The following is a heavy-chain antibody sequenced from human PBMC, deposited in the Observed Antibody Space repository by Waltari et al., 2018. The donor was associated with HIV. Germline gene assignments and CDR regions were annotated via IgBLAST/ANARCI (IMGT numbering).Heavy chain of an antibody. CDR2: FDPEDGET. Sequence: QVHLVQSGAEVKKPGASVAVSCRVSGYTLTEVSTHWVRPAPGKVLEWMGGFDPEDGETIYAQKFQGRVTMTEDTSTDTAYMELSSLRSEDTAVYYCATEGISMVRGVYGMDVWGQGTTVTVSS. D-gene: IGHD3-10*01. J-gene: IGHJ6*02. CDR3: ATEGISMVRGVYGMDV. CDR1: GYTLTEVS. V-gene: IGHV1-24*01.